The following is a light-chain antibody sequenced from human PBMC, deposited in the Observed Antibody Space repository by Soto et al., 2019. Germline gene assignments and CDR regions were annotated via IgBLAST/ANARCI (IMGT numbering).Light chain of an antibody. V-gene: IGKV3-11*01. CDR2: DAS. Sequence: LTQSPASLSLSPGERATLSCRASQTVGISLAWYQHTPGQPPRLLIYDASKRATGIPARFGGSGSGTDFTLTISSLEPEDFAVYYCQQRTNWLFTFGPGTKVDSK. CDR3: QQRTNWLFT. CDR1: QTVGIS. J-gene: IGKJ3*01.